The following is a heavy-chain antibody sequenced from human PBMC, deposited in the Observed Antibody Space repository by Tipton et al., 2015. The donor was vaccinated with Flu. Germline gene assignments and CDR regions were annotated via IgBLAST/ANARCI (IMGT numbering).Heavy chain of an antibody. J-gene: IGHJ4*02. CDR1: GGSLTDYY. CDR2: VNHSAVT. V-gene: IGHV4-34*01. Sequence: TLSLTCAVYGGSLTDYYWTWIRQPPGKGLEWIGEVNHSAVTTYNPSLKSRVTMSVDTSKNQFSLKMSSVTAADTAVYYCARFSVRGESDYWGQGTLVTVSS. D-gene: IGHD3-10*01. CDR3: ARFSVRGESDY.